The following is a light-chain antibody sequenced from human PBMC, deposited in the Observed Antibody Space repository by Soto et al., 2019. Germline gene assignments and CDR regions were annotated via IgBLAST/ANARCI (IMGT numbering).Light chain of an antibody. CDR2: SNN. Sequence: VLTQPPSASGTPGQRVTISCSGSSSNIGSNTVNWYQQLPGTAPKLLIYSNNQRPSGVPDRFSGSKSGTSASLAISGLQSEDEADYHCAAWDDSLNGYVFGTGTKVTVL. V-gene: IGLV1-44*01. CDR1: SSNIGSNT. J-gene: IGLJ1*01. CDR3: AAWDDSLNGYV.